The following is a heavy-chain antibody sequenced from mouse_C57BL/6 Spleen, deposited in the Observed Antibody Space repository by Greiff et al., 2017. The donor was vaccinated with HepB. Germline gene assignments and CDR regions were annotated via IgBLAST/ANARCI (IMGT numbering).Heavy chain of an antibody. J-gene: IGHJ2*01. V-gene: IGHV1-66*01. Sequence: VQLQQSGPELVKPGASVKISCKASGYSFTSYYIHWVKQRPGQGLEWIGWIYPGSGNTKYNEKFKGKATLTADTSSSTAYMQLSSLTSEDSAVYYCARSNYYGSSDYFDYWGQGTTLTVSS. CDR3: ARSNYYGSSDYFDY. D-gene: IGHD1-1*01. CDR1: GYSFTSYY. CDR2: IYPGSGNT.